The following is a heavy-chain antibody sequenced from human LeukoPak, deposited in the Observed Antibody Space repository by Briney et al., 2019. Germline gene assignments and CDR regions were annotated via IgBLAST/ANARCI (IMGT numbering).Heavy chain of an antibody. D-gene: IGHD6-13*01. V-gene: IGHV4-4*07. J-gene: IGHJ5*02. CDR1: SGSISSYY. CDR3: ARENMEQQLARGGWFDP. CDR2: IYTSGST. Sequence: PSETLSLTCTVSSGSISSYYWSWIRQPAGKGLEWIGRIYTSGSTNYNPSLKSRVTISVDTSKNQFSLKLSSVTAADTAVYYCARENMEQQLARGGWFDPWGQGTLVTVSS.